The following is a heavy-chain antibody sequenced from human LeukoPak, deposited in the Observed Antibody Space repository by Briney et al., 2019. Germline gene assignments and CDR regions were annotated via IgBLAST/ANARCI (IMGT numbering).Heavy chain of an antibody. Sequence: ESGPALVKPTQTLTLTCTFSGFSLSTSGMRVSWIRQPPGKAPEWLARIDWDDDKFYSTSLRTRLTISKDTSKNQVVLTMTNMDPVDTATYYCARSYDILTGYYGLFDYWGQGTLVTVSS. CDR1: GFSLSTSGMR. V-gene: IGHV2-70*04. CDR2: IDWDDDK. D-gene: IGHD3-9*01. J-gene: IGHJ4*02. CDR3: ARSYDILTGYYGLFDY.